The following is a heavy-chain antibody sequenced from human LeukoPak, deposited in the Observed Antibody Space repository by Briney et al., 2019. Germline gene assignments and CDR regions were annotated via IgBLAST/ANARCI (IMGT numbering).Heavy chain of an antibody. J-gene: IGHJ3*02. Sequence: SETLSLTCTVSGGSISSYYWSWIRQPAEKGLEWIGRIYTSGSTNYNPSLKSRVTMSVDTSKNQFSLKLSSVTAADTAVYYCARDKYDILTGYLDAFDIWGQGTMVTVSS. CDR2: IYTSGST. CDR3: ARDKYDILTGYLDAFDI. D-gene: IGHD3-9*01. CDR1: GGSISSYY. V-gene: IGHV4-4*07.